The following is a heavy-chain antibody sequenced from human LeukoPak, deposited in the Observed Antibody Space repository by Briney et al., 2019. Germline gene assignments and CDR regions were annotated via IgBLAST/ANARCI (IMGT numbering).Heavy chain of an antibody. CDR1: GFTFSDYY. CDR2: ISSSGSTI. Sequence: GGSLRLSCAASGFTFSDYYMSWIRQAPGKGLEWVPYISSSGSTIYYADSVKGRFTISRDNAKNSLYLQMNSLRAEDTAVYYCAREIGDYYDSSGYSRTLDYWGQGTLVTVSS. CDR3: AREIGDYYDSSGYSRTLDY. J-gene: IGHJ4*02. V-gene: IGHV3-11*01. D-gene: IGHD3-22*01.